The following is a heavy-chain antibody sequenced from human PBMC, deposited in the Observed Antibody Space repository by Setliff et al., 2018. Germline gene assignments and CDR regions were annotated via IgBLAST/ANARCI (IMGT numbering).Heavy chain of an antibody. CDR2: TIPSFGST. CDR1: GGTFSSYG. Sequence: ASVKVSCKASGGTFSSYGISWVRQAPGQGLEWMGGTIPSFGSTNYAQKFQGRLTIITDESTNTAFMQLSSLRSDDTAVYYCVREGVDSRSSTDYRYYMDVWGEGTTVTVSS. D-gene: IGHD3-22*01. CDR3: VREGVDSRSSTDYRYYMDV. V-gene: IGHV1-69*05. J-gene: IGHJ6*03.